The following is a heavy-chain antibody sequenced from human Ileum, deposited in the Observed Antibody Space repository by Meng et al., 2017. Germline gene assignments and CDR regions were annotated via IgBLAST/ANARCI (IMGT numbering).Heavy chain of an antibody. D-gene: IGHD3-22*01. CDR3: ARGLPYYDSTDYYRLDY. CDR2: ISFDGSNK. Sequence: QVHLVESGGGVVQPGRSLRLDWAASGFTFSSYAVHWVRQAPGKGLEWVAVISFDGSNKYYIDSVKGRFTISRDNSKNTVFLQMGSLRAEDTALYYCARGLPYYDSTDYYRLDYWGQGTLVTVSS. CDR1: GFTFSSYA. J-gene: IGHJ4*02. V-gene: IGHV3-30-3*01.